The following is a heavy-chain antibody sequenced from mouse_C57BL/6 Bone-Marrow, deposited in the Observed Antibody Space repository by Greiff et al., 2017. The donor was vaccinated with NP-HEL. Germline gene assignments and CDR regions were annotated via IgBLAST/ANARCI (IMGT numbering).Heavy chain of an antibody. CDR1: GFTFSSYA. CDR2: ISDGGSYT. D-gene: IGHD1-1*01. Sequence: EVMLVESGGGLVKPGGSLKLSCAASGFTFSSYAMSWVRQTPEKRLEWVATISDGGSYTYYPDNVKGRFTISRDNAKNNLYLQMSHLKSEDTAMYYCASHYYGSSSYYFDYWGQGTTLTVSS. J-gene: IGHJ2*01. CDR3: ASHYYGSSSYYFDY. V-gene: IGHV5-4*03.